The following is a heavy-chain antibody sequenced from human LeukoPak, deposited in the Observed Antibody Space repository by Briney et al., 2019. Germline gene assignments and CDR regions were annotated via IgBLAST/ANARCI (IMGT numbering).Heavy chain of an antibody. J-gene: IGHJ4*02. V-gene: IGHV3-30*03. Sequence: TGGSLRLSCAASGFTFSGHAMHWVRQVPGKGLELLAYISHDGSYQYHVDSVKGRFTVSRDNSKNTLYLQMNSLSAEDSAVYYCLPELGAKNYFDYWGQGTLVTVSS. CDR3: LPELGAKNYFDY. CDR1: GFTFSGHA. CDR2: ISHDGSYQ. D-gene: IGHD1-14*01.